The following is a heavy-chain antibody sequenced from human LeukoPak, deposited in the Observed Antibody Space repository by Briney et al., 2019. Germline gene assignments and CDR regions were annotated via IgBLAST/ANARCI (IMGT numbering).Heavy chain of an antibody. CDR1: GFAFLNYG. V-gene: IGHV3-66*01. CDR3: ARTGSFESGQNWFDP. Sequence: PGGSLRLSCAASGFAFLNYGMSWVRQAPGKGLEWVSVIYSGGSTYYADSVKGRFTISRDNSKNTLYLQMNSLRAEDTAVYYCARTGSFESGQNWFDPWGQGTLVTVSS. J-gene: IGHJ5*02. D-gene: IGHD3-10*01. CDR2: IYSGGST.